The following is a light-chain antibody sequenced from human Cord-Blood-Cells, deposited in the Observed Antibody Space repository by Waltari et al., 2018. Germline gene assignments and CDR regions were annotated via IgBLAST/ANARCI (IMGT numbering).Light chain of an antibody. Sequence: QSALTQPPSASGSPGQSVTISCTGTSSDVGGYNYVSWYQQHPGKAPKLMIYEVSKRPSGVPVRFSVSKSGNTASLTVSGLQAEDEADYDCSSYAGSNNLVFGGGTKLTIL. CDR3: SSYAGSNNLV. CDR1: SSDVGGYNY. V-gene: IGLV2-8*01. CDR2: EVS. J-gene: IGLJ3*02.